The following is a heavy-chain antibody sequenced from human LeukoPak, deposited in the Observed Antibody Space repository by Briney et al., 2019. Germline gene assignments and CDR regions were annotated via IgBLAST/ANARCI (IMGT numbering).Heavy chain of an antibody. CDR3: ARDPDTAMVTEYYYYYYGMDV. CDR1: GFTFSSYA. J-gene: IGHJ6*02. CDR2: ISYDGSNK. Sequence: GESLRLSCAASGFTFSSYAMHWVRQAPGKGLEWVAVISYDGSNKYYADSVKGRFTISRDNSKNTLYLQMNSMRAEDTAVYYCARDPDTAMVTEYYYYYYGMDVWGQGTTVTVSS. D-gene: IGHD5-18*01. V-gene: IGHV3-30-3*01.